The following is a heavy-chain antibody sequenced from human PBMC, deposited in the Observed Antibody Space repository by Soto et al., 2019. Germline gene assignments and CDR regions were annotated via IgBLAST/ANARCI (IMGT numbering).Heavy chain of an antibody. CDR3: ARSDTSVADY. CDR1: GYSFTRYW. Sequence: PGESLKISCKGSGYSFTRYWIGWVRQMPGKGLEWMGIIYPGDSESRYSPSFQGQVTMSADKSISTAYLQWSNLKASDTAMYYCARSDTSVADYWGQGTLVTVSS. V-gene: IGHV5-51*01. CDR2: IYPGDSES. D-gene: IGHD5-18*01. J-gene: IGHJ4*02.